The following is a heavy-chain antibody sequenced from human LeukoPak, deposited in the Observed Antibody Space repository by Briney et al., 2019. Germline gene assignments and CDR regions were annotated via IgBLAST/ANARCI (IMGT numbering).Heavy chain of an antibody. D-gene: IGHD2-21*02. Sequence: GGSLRLSCAASGFTFSSYWMHWVRQAPGKGLVWVSRINSDGSSTTYADSVKGRFTISRDNAKNTLYLQMNSLRAEDTAVYYCAAAIRYNWFDPWGQGTLVTVSS. CDR1: GFTFSSYW. CDR2: INSDGSST. CDR3: AAAIRYNWFDP. V-gene: IGHV3-74*03. J-gene: IGHJ5*02.